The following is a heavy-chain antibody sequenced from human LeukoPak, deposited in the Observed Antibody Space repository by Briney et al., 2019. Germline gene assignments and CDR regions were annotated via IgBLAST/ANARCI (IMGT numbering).Heavy chain of an antibody. Sequence: GESLKISCKGSGYSFTSYWISWVRQMPGKGLEWMERIDPSDSYTNYSPSFQCHVTISADKSISTAYPQWSSLKASDTPMYYCARLHCSGGTCYPADAFDIWGQGTMVTVSS. CDR2: IDPSDSYT. J-gene: IGHJ3*02. CDR1: GYSFTSYW. D-gene: IGHD2-15*01. CDR3: ARLHCSGGTCYPADAFDI. V-gene: IGHV5-10-1*01.